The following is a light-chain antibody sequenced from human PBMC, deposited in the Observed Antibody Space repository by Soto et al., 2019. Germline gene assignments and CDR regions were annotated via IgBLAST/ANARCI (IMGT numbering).Light chain of an antibody. Sequence: DIQMTQSLSSLSASVGDRVTITCRGSQSISSYLNWYQQKPGKAPKLLIYAASTLQSGVPSRFSGSGSGTEFTLTISSLQPEDFAAYYCQQSYSTPTFGQVTKVDI. V-gene: IGKV1-39*01. CDR3: QQSYSTPT. CDR2: AAS. CDR1: QSISSY. J-gene: IGKJ1*01.